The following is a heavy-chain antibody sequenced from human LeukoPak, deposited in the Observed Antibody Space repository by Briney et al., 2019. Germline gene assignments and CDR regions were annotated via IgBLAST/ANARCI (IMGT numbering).Heavy chain of an antibody. V-gene: IGHV3-21*01. D-gene: IGHD3-22*01. Sequence: GGSLRLSCAASGFTFSSYWMSWVRQAPGKGLEWVSSISSSSSYIYYADSVKGRFTISRDNAKNSLYLQMNSLRAEDTAVYYCARYYDSSGYSPSFDYWGQGTLVTVSS. CDR2: ISSSSSYI. CDR1: GFTFSSYW. J-gene: IGHJ4*02. CDR3: ARYYDSSGYSPSFDY.